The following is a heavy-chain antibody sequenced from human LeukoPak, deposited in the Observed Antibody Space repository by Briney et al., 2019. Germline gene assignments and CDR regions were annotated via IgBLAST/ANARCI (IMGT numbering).Heavy chain of an antibody. D-gene: IGHD3-22*01. CDR3: AKVYGTNGYYQLPIDF. Sequence: GGSLRLSCAASGFSFSINAMTWVRQAPGKGLECVSAITGDGATTYYADSVRGRFTISRDNSENTLYLQMNNLRAEDTAIYYCAKVYGTNGYYQLPIDFWGQGTLVTVSS. J-gene: IGHJ4*02. V-gene: IGHV3-23*01. CDR2: ITGDGATT. CDR1: GFSFSINA.